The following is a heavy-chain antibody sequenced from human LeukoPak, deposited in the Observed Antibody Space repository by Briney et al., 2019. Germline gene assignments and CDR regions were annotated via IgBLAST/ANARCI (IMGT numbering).Heavy chain of an antibody. D-gene: IGHD2-8*02. CDR2: INHSGST. J-gene: IGHJ4*02. V-gene: IGHV4-34*01. CDR1: GGSFSGYY. CDR3: ARGRPVKTRIVLVVYASFDY. Sequence: SETLSLTCAVYGGSFSGYYWSWIRQPPGKGLEWIGEINHSGSTNYNPSLKSRVTISEDTSKNQMSLKLSSVTAADTAVYYCARGRPVKTRIVLVVYASFDYWGQGTLVTVSS.